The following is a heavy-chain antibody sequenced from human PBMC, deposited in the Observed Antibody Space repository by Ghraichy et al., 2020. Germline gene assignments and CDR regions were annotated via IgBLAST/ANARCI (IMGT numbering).Heavy chain of an antibody. D-gene: IGHD2-15*01. CDR2: ISSTGNTI. CDR1: GFTFSDFY. CDR3: ARGARRYFDL. V-gene: IGHV3-11*01. Sequence: LTCAISGFTFSDFYMAWIRQAPGKGLEWVAYISSTGNTISYADSVKGRFTVSRDNAKNSLFLQMNSLRAEDTAVHFCARGARRYFDLWGQGTLVFVSA. J-gene: IGHJ4*02.